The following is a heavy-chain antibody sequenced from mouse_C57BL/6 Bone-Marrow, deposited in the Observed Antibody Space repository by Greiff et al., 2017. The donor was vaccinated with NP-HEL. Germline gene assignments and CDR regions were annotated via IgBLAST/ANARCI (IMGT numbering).Heavy chain of an antibody. J-gene: IGHJ1*03. CDR2: IWSGGST. CDR1: GFSFTSYG. Sequence: QVQLKESGPGLVQPSQSLSITCTVSGFSFTSYGVHWVRQPPGKGLEWLGVIWSGGSTDYNAAYISRLSISKDNSKSQVFFKMNSLQADDTAMYYCAIPGRGYDKYFDVWGTGTTVTVSS. V-gene: IGHV2-4*01. D-gene: IGHD2-2*01. CDR3: AIPGRGYDKYFDV.